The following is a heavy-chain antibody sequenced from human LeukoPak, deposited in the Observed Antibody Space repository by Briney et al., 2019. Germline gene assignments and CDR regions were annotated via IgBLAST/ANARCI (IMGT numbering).Heavy chain of an antibody. Sequence: GSSEKVSCKASGGTFSSYAISWVRQAPGQGLEWMGGIIPIFGTANYAQKFQGRVTITADESTSTAYMELSSLRSEDTAVYYCARGGYSYGLYYFDYWGQGTLVTVSS. D-gene: IGHD5-18*01. V-gene: IGHV1-69*01. CDR1: GGTFSSYA. CDR2: IIPIFGTA. CDR3: ARGGYSYGLYYFDY. J-gene: IGHJ4*02.